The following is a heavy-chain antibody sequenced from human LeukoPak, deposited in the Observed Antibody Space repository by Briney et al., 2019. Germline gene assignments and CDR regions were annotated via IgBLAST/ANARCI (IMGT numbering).Heavy chain of an antibody. CDR1: GFTFRSYG. V-gene: IGHV3-30*18. D-gene: IGHD6-19*01. Sequence: GGSLRLSCAASGFTFRSYGMHWVRQAAGKGLEWVAVISYDGSNKYYADSVKGRFTISRDNSKNTLYLQVNSLRAEDTAVYYCAKDSSGAWAYFDYWGQGTLVTVSS. CDR2: ISYDGSNK. CDR3: AKDSSGAWAYFDY. J-gene: IGHJ4*02.